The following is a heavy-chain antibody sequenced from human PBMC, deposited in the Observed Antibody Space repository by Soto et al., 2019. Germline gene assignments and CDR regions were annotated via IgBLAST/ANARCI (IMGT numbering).Heavy chain of an antibody. V-gene: IGHV4-34*01. CDR2: INHGGST. D-gene: IGHD3-10*01. Sequence: SETLCLTCAVYGGSLSRYYWSWIRQPPGKGLEWIGEINHGGSTNYNPSLKSRVTISVDTSKNQFSLKLSSVTAADTAVYYCARDRTMVRGANYGMDVWGQGTTVTVSS. CDR1: GGSLSRYY. CDR3: ARDRTMVRGANYGMDV. J-gene: IGHJ6*02.